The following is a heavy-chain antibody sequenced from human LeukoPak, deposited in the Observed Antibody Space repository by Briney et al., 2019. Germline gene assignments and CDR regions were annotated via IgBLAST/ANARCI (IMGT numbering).Heavy chain of an antibody. Sequence: SEALSLTRTVSGGSISSYYWSWIRQPRVKGLEWSGYLYYSGSTNYNPSLKSPVTKSVDTSKNQFSLKLSSVTAADTAVYYCARGPWYSSSWYDYWGQGTLVTVSS. CDR2: LYYSGST. CDR3: ARGPWYSSSWYDY. J-gene: IGHJ4*02. V-gene: IGHV4-59*01. CDR1: GGSISSYY. D-gene: IGHD6-13*01.